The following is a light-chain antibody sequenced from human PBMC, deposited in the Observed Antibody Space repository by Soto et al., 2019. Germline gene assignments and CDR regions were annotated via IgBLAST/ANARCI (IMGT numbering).Light chain of an antibody. CDR3: QQYGSSMCT. CDR1: QSVSSSY. CDR2: GAS. J-gene: IGKJ1*01. Sequence: EIVLTQSPGTLSLSPGERATLSCRASQSVSSSYLAWYQQKPGQAPRLLIYGASSRATGIPDRFSGSGSGTDFSLTISRREPEDFAVYYCQQYGSSMCTFGQGTKVEIQ. V-gene: IGKV3-20*01.